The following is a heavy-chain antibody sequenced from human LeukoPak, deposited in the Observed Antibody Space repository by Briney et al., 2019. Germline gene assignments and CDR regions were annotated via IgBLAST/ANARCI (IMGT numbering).Heavy chain of an antibody. D-gene: IGHD3-16*01. V-gene: IGHV3-23*01. J-gene: IGHJ4*02. CDR3: AKGYYDYVWGSYYFDY. CDR1: GFTFSSYA. CDR2: ISGSGGST. Sequence: GRSLRLSCAASGFTFSSYAMSWVRQAPGKWLEWVSAISGSGGSTYYADSVKGRFTISRDNSRDTLYLQMNSLRAEDTAVYYCAKGYYDYVWGSYYFDYWGQGTLVTVSS.